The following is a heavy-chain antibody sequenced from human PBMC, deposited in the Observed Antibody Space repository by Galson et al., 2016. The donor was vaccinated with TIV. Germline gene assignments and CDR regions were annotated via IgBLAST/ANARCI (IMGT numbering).Heavy chain of an antibody. CDR1: GGSISPYY. V-gene: IGHV4-59*01. Sequence: SETLSLTCTVSGGSISPYYWTWIRQPPGKGLEWIGYIYYSGSTNYSPSLNGRATISLDTSKSQFSLRLTSVTVADQAVYYCARVTTYYAGSGRDWFGPWGQGIRVAVSS. CDR2: IYYSGST. D-gene: IGHD2-15*01. CDR3: ARVTTYYAGSGRDWFGP. J-gene: IGHJ5*02.